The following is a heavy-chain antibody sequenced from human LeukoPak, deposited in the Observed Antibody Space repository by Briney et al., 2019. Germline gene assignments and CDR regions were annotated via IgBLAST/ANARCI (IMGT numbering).Heavy chain of an antibody. V-gene: IGHV3-33*01. D-gene: IGHD2-2*01. J-gene: IGHJ4*02. CDR3: ARDSPVPAAIQGYFDY. Sequence: GRSLRLSCAASGFTFSSYGMHWVRQAPGKGLEWVAVIWYDGSNKYYADSVKGRFTISRDNAKNSLYLQMNSLRVEDTAVYYCARDSPVPAAIQGYFDYWGQGTLVTVSS. CDR1: GFTFSSYG. CDR2: IWYDGSNK.